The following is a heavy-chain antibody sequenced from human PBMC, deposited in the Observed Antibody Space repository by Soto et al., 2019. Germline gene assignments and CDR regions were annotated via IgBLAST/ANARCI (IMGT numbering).Heavy chain of an antibody. D-gene: IGHD3-22*01. CDR1: GYTFTAFW. Sequence: ASVKVSCKASGYTFTAFWIHWVRQAPGQGPEWVARIDPKNGETKYAQKFEDRVTMTTATSTNTVFLELRSLKSDDTAIYYCARDRLRGYDSSGFYSWGQGTMVTVSS. J-gene: IGHJ4*02. CDR2: IDPKNGET. V-gene: IGHV1-2*02. CDR3: ARDRLRGYDSSGFYS.